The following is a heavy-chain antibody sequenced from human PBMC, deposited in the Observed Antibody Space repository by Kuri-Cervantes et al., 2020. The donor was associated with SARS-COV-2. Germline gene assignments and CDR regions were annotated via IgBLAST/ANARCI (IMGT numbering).Heavy chain of an antibody. D-gene: IGHD3-10*01. CDR3: AREGRGGGGMDV. CDR2: TNTDGSST. CDR1: GFTFSNYW. J-gene: IGHJ6*02. Sequence: GESLKISCAASGFTFSNYWMHWVRQAPGKGLVWVSRTNTDGSSTSYADSVKGRFTISRDNAKNTVYLQMNRLRAEDTAVYYCAREGRGGGGMDVWGQGTTVTVSS. V-gene: IGHV3-74*01.